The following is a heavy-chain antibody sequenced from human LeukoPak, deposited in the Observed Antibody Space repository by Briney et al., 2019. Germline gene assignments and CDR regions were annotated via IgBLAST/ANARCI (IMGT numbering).Heavy chain of an antibody. J-gene: IGHJ3*02. CDR1: GRSVSSGGYY. D-gene: IGHD3-22*01. Sequence: PSETLSLTCTVSGRSVSSGGYYWSWIRQHPGKGLEWIGYIYYSGSTYYNPSLKSRVTISVDTSKNQFSLKLSSVTAADTAVYYCARVNGSGYHDAFDIWGQGTMVTVSS. CDR3: ARVNGSGYHDAFDI. CDR2: IYYSGST. V-gene: IGHV4-31*03.